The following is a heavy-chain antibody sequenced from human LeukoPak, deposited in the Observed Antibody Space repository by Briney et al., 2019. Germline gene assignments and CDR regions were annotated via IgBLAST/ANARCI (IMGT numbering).Heavy chain of an antibody. CDR2: IRTKIEGETT. Sequence: GGSLRLSCAASGLNFNYVWMNWVRQAPGKGLEWVGRIRTKIEGETTDYAAPVKGRFTISRDDSKTTLYLHMNSLQTEDSAVYYCTTERNWELLRPYGLDIWGQGTAVTVSS. V-gene: IGHV3-15*01. J-gene: IGHJ6*02. D-gene: IGHD1-26*01. CDR3: TTERNWELLRPYGLDI. CDR1: GLNFNYVW.